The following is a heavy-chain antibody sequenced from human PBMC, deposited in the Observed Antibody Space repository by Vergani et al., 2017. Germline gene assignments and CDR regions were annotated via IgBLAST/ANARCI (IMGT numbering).Heavy chain of an antibody. CDR1: GFTISSFW. CDR3: ATMWEIIQNLRTDWYFDL. J-gene: IGHJ2*01. Sequence: EVQLVESGGGLVQPGGSLRLSCAASGFTISSFWMIWVRQTPGKGLEWVANIKQDESEIYYVDSVKGRFTISRDNAKNSLFLQMNSPRDEDTAVYYCATMWEIIQNLRTDWYFDLWGRGTLVTVSS. CDR2: IKQDESEI. V-gene: IGHV3-7*01. D-gene: IGHD1-26*01.